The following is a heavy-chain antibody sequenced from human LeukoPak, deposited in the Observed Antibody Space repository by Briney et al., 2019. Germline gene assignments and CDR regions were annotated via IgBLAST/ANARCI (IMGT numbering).Heavy chain of an antibody. J-gene: IGHJ4*02. V-gene: IGHV4-59*08. CDR1: GGSISSYY. CDR3: ARHQYSSGSTYHLDY. CDR2: IYYSGST. D-gene: IGHD6-19*01. Sequence: SETLSLTCTVSGGSISSYYWSWIRQPPGKGLEWIGYIYYSGSTNYNPSLKSRVTISVDTSKNQFSLKLSSVTAADTAVYYCARHQYSSGSTYHLDYWGQGTLVTVSS.